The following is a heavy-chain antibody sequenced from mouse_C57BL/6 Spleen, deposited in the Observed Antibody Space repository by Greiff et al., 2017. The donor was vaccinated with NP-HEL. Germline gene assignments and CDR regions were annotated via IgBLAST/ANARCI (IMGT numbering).Heavy chain of an antibody. Sequence: VQLQQSGPELVKPGASVKISCKASGYSFTGYYMNWVKQSPEKRLEWIGEINPRNGGTTYNQKFKAKATLTVDKSSSTAYMQLKSLTSEHSAVYYGASQYSNSYYDSMDYWGQGTSVTVSS. V-gene: IGHV1-42*01. D-gene: IGHD2-5*01. J-gene: IGHJ4*01. CDR3: ASQYSNSYYDSMDY. CDR2: INPRNGGT. CDR1: GYSFTGYY.